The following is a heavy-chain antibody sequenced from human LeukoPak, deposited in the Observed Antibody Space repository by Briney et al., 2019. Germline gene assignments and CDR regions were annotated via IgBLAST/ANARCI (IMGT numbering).Heavy chain of an antibody. V-gene: IGHV3-48*03. J-gene: IGHJ4*02. CDR1: GFTFSSYE. D-gene: IGHD5/OR15-5a*01. CDR3: ARDLMGHSVYDRGDY. CDR2: ISSSGSTI. Sequence: PGGSLRLSCAASGFTFSSYEMNWVRQAPGKGLEWVSYISSSGSTIYYADSVKGRFTISRDNSKNSLFLQMDSLRVEDTATYYCARDLMGHSVYDRGDYWGRGTLVTVSS.